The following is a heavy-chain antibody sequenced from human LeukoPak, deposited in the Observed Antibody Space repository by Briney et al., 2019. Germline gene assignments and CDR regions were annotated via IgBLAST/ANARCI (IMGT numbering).Heavy chain of an antibody. CDR1: GYTFTNYG. Sequence: GASVKVSCKASGYTFTNYGISWVRQAPGQGLEWIGRIDTNTGNTNYVQKLQGRVTMTTDTSTSTAHMELRILRFDDTAVYYCARDFPRSSDWYGRDQYWGQGTLVTVSS. CDR3: ARDFPRSSDWYGRDQY. CDR2: IDTNTGNT. D-gene: IGHD6-13*01. V-gene: IGHV1-18*04. J-gene: IGHJ4*02.